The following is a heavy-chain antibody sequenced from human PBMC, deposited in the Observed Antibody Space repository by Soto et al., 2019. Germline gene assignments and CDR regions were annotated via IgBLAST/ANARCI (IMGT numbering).Heavy chain of an antibody. V-gene: IGHV3-23*01. J-gene: IGHJ2*01. CDR2: ISGGGDAP. CDR3: ARKVPGSTSRPDYWYFEL. Sequence: EVQLLESGGGLVQPGGSLRLSCAGSGFTFINYAMNWVRQAPRKGLEWVSTISGGGDAPFFADSVRGRFTISRDNSKNAVTLQMNNLGVDDTAVYFCARKVPGSTSRPDYWYFELWGRGTLVTVSS. CDR1: GFTFINYA. D-gene: IGHD3-10*01.